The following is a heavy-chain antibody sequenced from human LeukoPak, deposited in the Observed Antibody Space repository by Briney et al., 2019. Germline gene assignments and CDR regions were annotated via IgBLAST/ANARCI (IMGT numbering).Heavy chain of an antibody. D-gene: IGHD3-22*01. CDR1: GYTFTGYY. CDR3: ARVTYYYDSSGYYNPYYYYMDV. V-gene: IGHV1-18*04. CDR2: ISAYNGNT. Sequence: ASVKVSCKASGYTFTGYYMHWVRQAPGQGLEWMGWISAYNGNTNYAQKLQGRVTMTTDTSTSTAYMELRSLRSDDPAVYYCARVTYYYDSSGYYNPYYYYMDVWGKGTTVTVSS. J-gene: IGHJ6*03.